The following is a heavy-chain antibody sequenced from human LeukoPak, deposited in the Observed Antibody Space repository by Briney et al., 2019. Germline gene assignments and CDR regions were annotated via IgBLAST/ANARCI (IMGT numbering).Heavy chain of an antibody. CDR2: INSDGSST. D-gene: IGHD1-1*01. J-gene: IGHJ5*02. V-gene: IGHV3-74*01. CDR3: ARGGDGTEATGDNWFDP. CDR1: GFTFSSYW. Sequence: TGGSLRLSCAASGFTFSSYWMHWVRHAPGKGLVWVSRINSDGSSTSYADSVKGRFTISRDNAKKTLYLQMNSLRAEDTAVYYCARGGDGTEATGDNWFDPWGQGTLVTVSS.